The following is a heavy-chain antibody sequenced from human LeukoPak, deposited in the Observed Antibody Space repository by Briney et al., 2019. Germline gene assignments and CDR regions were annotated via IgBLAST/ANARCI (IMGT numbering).Heavy chain of an antibody. D-gene: IGHD6-13*01. CDR3: ARVSSRYSSSWYRGFDY. J-gene: IGHJ4*02. Sequence: GGSLRLSCAASGFMFSTYWMSWVRQAPGKGLEWVSVIYSGGSTYYADSVKGRFTISRDNSKNTLYLQMNSLRAEDTAVYYCARVSSRYSSSWYRGFDYWGQGTLVTVSS. CDR1: GFMFSTYW. V-gene: IGHV3-53*01. CDR2: IYSGGST.